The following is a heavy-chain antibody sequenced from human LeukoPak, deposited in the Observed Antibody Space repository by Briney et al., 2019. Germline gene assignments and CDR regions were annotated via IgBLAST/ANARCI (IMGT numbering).Heavy chain of an antibody. CDR2: IYYSGST. V-gene: IGHV4-59*01. D-gene: IGHD6-13*01. J-gene: IGHJ6*03. Sequence: SETLSLTCTVSGGSISSYYWSWIRQPPGKGLEWIGYIYYSGSTNYNPSLKGRVTISVDTSKNQFSLKLSSVTAADTAVYYCARDGGVYSSSWYPLGDYYYYYMDVWGKGTTVTVSS. CDR1: GGSISSYY. CDR3: ARDGGVYSSSWYPLGDYYYYYMDV.